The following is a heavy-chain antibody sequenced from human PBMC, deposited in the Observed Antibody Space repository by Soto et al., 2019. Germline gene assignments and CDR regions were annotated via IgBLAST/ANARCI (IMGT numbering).Heavy chain of an antibody. J-gene: IGHJ6*02. CDR1: GFTFDDYA. D-gene: IGHD4-17*01. V-gene: IGHV3-9*01. Sequence: SLRLSCAASGFTFDDYAMHWVRQAPGKGLEWVSGISWNSGSIGYADSVKGRFTISRDNAKNSLYLQMNSLRAEDTALYYCAKDIDYWGYYFYGMDVWGQGTTVTVSS. CDR3: AKDIDYWGYYFYGMDV. CDR2: ISWNSGSI.